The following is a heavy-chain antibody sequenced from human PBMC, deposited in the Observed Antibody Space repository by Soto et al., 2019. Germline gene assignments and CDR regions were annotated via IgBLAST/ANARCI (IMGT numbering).Heavy chain of an antibody. Sequence: QVQLLQSGAEVKKPGASVKVSCKASGYTFTNYGITWVRQAPGQGLEWMGWISAYNGDTHYTQRLQGRVTMTTDTSTSTAYMVLRGLRSDDTAVYYCARVRRLVGYFYYYMDVWGKGTTVTVSS. CDR3: ARVRRLVGYFYYYMDV. CDR2: ISAYNGDT. V-gene: IGHV1-18*01. D-gene: IGHD6-6*01. CDR1: GYTFTNYG. J-gene: IGHJ6*03.